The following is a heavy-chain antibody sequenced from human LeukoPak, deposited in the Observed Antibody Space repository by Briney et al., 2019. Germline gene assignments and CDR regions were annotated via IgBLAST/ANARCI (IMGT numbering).Heavy chain of an antibody. V-gene: IGHV3-7*03. J-gene: IGHJ4*02. CDR2: IKQDGSEK. CDR3: TGGDFWSGYHDY. CDR1: GFTFSSYW. D-gene: IGHD3-3*01. Sequence: GGSLRLSCAASGFTFSSYWMSWVRQAPGKGLEWVANIKQDGSEKYYVDSVKGRFTISRDNAKNSLYLQMNSLKTEDTAVYYCTGGDFWSGYHDYWGQGTLVTVSS.